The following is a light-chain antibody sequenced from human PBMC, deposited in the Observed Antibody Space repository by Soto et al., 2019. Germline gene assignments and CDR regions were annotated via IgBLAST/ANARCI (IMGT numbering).Light chain of an antibody. V-gene: IGKV2-30*01. CDR3: MLGTLWPPIT. Sequence: DVVLTQSPLSLPVTLGQPASISCRSSLSLVYSDGSTYLNWFQQRPGQSPRRLIYKVSNPDSRVPDRFSGSGSGTDFTLEISRVEAEDVGVNYCMLGTLWPPITFGQGTRLQIK. CDR2: KVS. CDR1: LSLVYSDGSTY. J-gene: IGKJ5*01.